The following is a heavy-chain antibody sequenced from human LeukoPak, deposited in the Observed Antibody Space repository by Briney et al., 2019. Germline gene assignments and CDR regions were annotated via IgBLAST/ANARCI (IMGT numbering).Heavy chain of an antibody. D-gene: IGHD2/OR15-2a*01. CDR3: ARSSFSGFDY. CDR2: MNPNSGNT. Sequence: ASVKVSCKASGYTFTSYDINWVRQATGQGLEWMGWMNPNSGNTGYAQKFQGRVTMTRNTSISAAYMELSRLRSEDTSVYYCARSSFSGFDYWGQGTLVTVCS. CDR1: GYTFTSYD. V-gene: IGHV1-8*01. J-gene: IGHJ4*02.